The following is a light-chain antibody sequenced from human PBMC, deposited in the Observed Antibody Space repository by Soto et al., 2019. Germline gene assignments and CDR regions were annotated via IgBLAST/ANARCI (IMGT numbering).Light chain of an antibody. J-gene: IGLJ2*01. CDR1: SSDVGGYNY. V-gene: IGLV2-14*01. CDR3: SSYTSSSTLVV. Sequence: QSVLTQPASVSGSPGQSITISCNGTSSDVGGYNYVSWYQQHPGKAPKLMIYDVSNRPSGVSNRFSGSKSGNTASLTISGLQAEDEADYYCSSYTSSSTLVVFGGGTKVTVL. CDR2: DVS.